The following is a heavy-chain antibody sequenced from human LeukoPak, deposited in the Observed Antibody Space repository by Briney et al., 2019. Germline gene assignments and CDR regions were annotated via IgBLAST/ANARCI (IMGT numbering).Heavy chain of an antibody. J-gene: IGHJ3*02. V-gene: IGHV3-21*01. CDR2: ISSSSSYI. Sequence: GGSLRLSCAASGFTFSSYEMNWVRQAPGKGLEWVSSISSSSSYIYYADSVKGRFTISRDNAKNSLYLQMNSLRAEDTAVYYCARDPGRYFDWRAFDIWGQGTMVTVSS. D-gene: IGHD3-9*01. CDR3: ARDPGRYFDWRAFDI. CDR1: GFTFSSYE.